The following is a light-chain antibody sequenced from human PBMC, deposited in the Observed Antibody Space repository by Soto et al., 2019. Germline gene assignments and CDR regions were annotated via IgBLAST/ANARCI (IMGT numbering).Light chain of an antibody. CDR3: AAWDASLGGFYV. CDR2: SNN. V-gene: IGLV1-44*01. J-gene: IGLJ1*01. CDR1: RSSIGSNT. Sequence: QSALTQPPSASGTPGQRVTISCSGSRSSIGSNTVNWYQHLPGSAPKLLIYSNNHRPSGVPDRLSASKAGASASLAISGLQSEDEGDYYCAAWDASLGGFYVFGSGTKVT.